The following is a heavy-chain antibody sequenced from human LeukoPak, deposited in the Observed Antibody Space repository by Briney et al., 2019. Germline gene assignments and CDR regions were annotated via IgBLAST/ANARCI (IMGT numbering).Heavy chain of an antibody. CDR1: GFTFSSYE. V-gene: IGHV3-48*03. Sequence: GGSLRLSCAASGFTFSSYEMNWVRQAPGKGLEWVSYISSSGSTIYYADSVKGRFTISRDNAKNSLYLQMNSLRAEDTAVYYCARGYDSGSYYAYWGQGTLVTVSS. CDR2: ISSSGSTI. D-gene: IGHD3-22*01. J-gene: IGHJ4*02. CDR3: ARGYDSGSYYAY.